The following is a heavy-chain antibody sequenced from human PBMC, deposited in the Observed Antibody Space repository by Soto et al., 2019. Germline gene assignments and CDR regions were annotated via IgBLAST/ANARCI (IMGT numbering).Heavy chain of an antibody. CDR3: AKSSGGSYRAFDY. Sequence: QVQLVQSGAEVKKPGASVKVSCKASGYTFTNYDINWVRQAPGQGLEWMGWMNPNSGHTGFARKFQGRVTMTKNTAIRTAYMELISLKSEDTAVYYCAKSSGGSYRAFDYWGQGTLVTVSS. V-gene: IGHV1-8*01. J-gene: IGHJ4*02. D-gene: IGHD3-22*01. CDR1: GYTFTNYD. CDR2: MNPNSGHT.